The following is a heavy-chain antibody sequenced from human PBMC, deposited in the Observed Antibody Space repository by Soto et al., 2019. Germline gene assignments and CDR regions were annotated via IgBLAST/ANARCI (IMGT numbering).Heavy chain of an antibody. Sequence: SETLSLTCTVSGGSISSSSYYWGWIRQPPGKGLEWIGSIYYSGSTYYNPSLKSRVTISVDTSKNHFSLNLRSVTAADTAVYYCARQTGGFGYYFDYWGQGALVTVSS. V-gene: IGHV4-39*01. D-gene: IGHD3-16*01. J-gene: IGHJ4*02. CDR3: ARQTGGFGYYFDY. CDR2: IYYSGST. CDR1: GGSISSSSYY.